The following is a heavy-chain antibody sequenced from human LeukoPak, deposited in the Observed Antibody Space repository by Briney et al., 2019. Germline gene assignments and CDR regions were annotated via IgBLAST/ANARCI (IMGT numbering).Heavy chain of an antibody. D-gene: IGHD6-19*01. CDR1: GFTFSSYW. Sequence: PGGSLRLPCAASGFTFSSYWMHWVRQAPGKGLVWVSRINSDGSSTSYADSVKGRFTISRDNAKNTLYLQMNSLRAEDTAVYYCARAMAGTPSYYYYGIDVWGQGTTVTVSS. J-gene: IGHJ6*02. V-gene: IGHV3-74*01. CDR3: ARAMAGTPSYYYYGIDV. CDR2: INSDGSST.